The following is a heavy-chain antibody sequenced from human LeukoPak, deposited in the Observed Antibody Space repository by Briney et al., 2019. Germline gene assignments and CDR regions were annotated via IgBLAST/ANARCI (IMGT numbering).Heavy chain of an antibody. V-gene: IGHV3-23*01. CDR1: GFTFSSFS. CDR3: AKDLITGGNPPWYFDC. J-gene: IGHJ4*02. D-gene: IGHD1-14*01. Sequence: GGSLRLSCAASGFTFSSFSMNWVRQAPGKGLEWVSAISGSGGSTFYADSVKGRFTISRDNSKNTLDLQVNSLRAEDTAVYFCAKDLITGGNPPWYFDCWGQGALVTVSS. CDR2: ISGSGGST.